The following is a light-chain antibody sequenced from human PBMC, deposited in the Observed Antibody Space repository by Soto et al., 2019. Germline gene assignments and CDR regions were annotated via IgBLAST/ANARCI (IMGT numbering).Light chain of an antibody. CDR2: GAS. CDR1: QSVSNN. J-gene: IGKJ5*01. CDR3: KQYKEWPPFT. V-gene: IGKV3-15*01. Sequence: EIVMTQSPVTLSVSPGERATLSCRASQSVSNNVAWYQQKPGQAPRLLILGASTRATGIPARFSGSGSGTEFTLSISSLQSEDFAVYYCKQYKEWPPFTFGQGTRLQIK.